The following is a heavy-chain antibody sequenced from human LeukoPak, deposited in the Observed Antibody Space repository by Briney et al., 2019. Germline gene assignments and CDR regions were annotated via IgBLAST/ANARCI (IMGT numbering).Heavy chain of an antibody. CDR3: AESLRGTGLDAFDI. CDR2: ISYDGSNK. V-gene: IGHV3-30*18. J-gene: IGHJ3*02. D-gene: IGHD1-1*01. CDR1: GFTFSSYG. Sequence: PGRSLRLSCAASGFTFSSYGMHWVRQAPGKGLEWVAVISYDGSNKYYADSVKGRFTISRDNSKNTLYLQMNSLRADDTAVYYCAESLRGTGLDAFDIWGQGTMVTVSS.